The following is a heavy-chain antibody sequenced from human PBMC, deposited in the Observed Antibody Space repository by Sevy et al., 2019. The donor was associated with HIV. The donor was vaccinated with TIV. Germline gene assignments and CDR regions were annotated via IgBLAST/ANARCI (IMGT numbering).Heavy chain of an antibody. V-gene: IGHV3-30*02. D-gene: IGHD2-8*01. J-gene: IGHJ6*02. CDR1: GFSFNSYD. CDR3: ARGRKTTQEWLEELDYYYGVDV. CDR2: IRYDGSNK. Sequence: GGSLRLSCTASGFSFNSYDMNWVRQAPGKGLEWVAYIRYDGSNKYYADSVRGRFTISRDNSKNTRYLQMNSLRAEDTAVYYCARGRKTTQEWLEELDYYYGVDVWGQGTTVTVSS.